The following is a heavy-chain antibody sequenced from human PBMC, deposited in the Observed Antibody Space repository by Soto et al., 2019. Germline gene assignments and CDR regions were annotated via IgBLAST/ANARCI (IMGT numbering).Heavy chain of an antibody. J-gene: IGHJ4*02. V-gene: IGHV3-30*03. Sequence: GGSLRLSCAASGFTFTTYGMHWVRQAPGKGLEWVAVISYDETNKFYEDSVDGRFTISRDNSKNTLFLQMNSLRPEDTAVYYCARGTPYTTGWYYFDFWGQGTLVTVS. CDR2: ISYDETNK. D-gene: IGHD6-19*01. CDR3: ARGTPYTTGWYYFDF. CDR1: GFTFTTYG.